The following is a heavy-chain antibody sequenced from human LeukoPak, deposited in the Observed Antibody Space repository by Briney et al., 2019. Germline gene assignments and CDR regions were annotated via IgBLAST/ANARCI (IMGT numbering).Heavy chain of an antibody. CDR1: GGSISSSSYY. CDR3: ARDCPFGGGSCSYDY. CDR2: IYYSGST. D-gene: IGHD2-15*01. Sequence: SETLSLTCTVSGGSISSSSYYWGWIRQPPGTGLEWIGSIYYSGSTYYNPSLKSRVTISVDTSKNQFSLKLSSVTAADTAVYYCARDCPFGGGSCSYDYWGQGTLVTVSS. J-gene: IGHJ4*02. V-gene: IGHV4-39*07.